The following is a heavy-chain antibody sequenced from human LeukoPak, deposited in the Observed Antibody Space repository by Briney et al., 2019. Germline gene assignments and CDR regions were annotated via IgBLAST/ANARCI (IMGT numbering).Heavy chain of an antibody. D-gene: IGHD3-9*01. CDR2: MNPNSGNT. CDR3: ARGLRYFDWLLLEYYFDY. Sequence: ASVKVSCKASGYTLTSYDINWVRQATGQGLEWMGWMNPNSGNTGYAQKFQGRVTMTRNTSISTAYMELSSLRSEDTAVYYCARGLRYFDWLLLEYYFDYWGQGTLVTASS. J-gene: IGHJ4*02. V-gene: IGHV1-8*01. CDR1: GYTLTSYD.